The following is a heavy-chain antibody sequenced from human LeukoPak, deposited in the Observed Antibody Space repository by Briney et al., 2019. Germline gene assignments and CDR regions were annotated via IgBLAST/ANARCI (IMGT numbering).Heavy chain of an antibody. J-gene: IGHJ4*02. CDR3: AKGYCSSTSCYPFDY. V-gene: IGHV3-9*01. CDR2: ISWNSGSI. Sequence: GGSLRLSCAASGFTFDDYAMHWVRQAPGKGLEWVSGISWNSGSIGYADSVKGRFTISRDNAKNSLYLQMNSLRAEDTAVYYCAKGYCSSTSCYPFDYWGQGTLVTVSS. CDR1: GFTFDDYA. D-gene: IGHD2-2*01.